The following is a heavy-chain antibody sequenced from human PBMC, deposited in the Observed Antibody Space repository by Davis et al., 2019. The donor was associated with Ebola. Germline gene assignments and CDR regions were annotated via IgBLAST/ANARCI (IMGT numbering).Heavy chain of an antibody. CDR1: GFTFSDYY. CDR2: ISSSGSTI. CDR3: ARSLRYSSGGGWYYYGMDV. D-gene: IGHD6-19*01. Sequence: PGGSLRLSCAASGFTFSDYYMSWIRQAPGKGLEWVSYISSSGSTIYYADSVKGRFTISRDNAKNSLYLQMNRLRAEDTAVYYCARSLRYSSGGGWYYYGMDVWGKGTTVTVSS. V-gene: IGHV3-11*01. J-gene: IGHJ6*04.